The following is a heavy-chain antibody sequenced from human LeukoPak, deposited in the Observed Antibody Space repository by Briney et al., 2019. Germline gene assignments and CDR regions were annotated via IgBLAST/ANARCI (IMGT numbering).Heavy chain of an antibody. CDR2: IWYDGSHK. V-gene: IGHV3-33*01. Sequence: PGGSLRLSCAASGFTFSSYGMHWVRQAPGKGLEWVAGIWYDGSHKYYEDSVKGRFTISRDNSNNTLYLQMSSLRAEDTAVFYCARAPTIFGVVANYFDIWGEGTLVTVSS. CDR3: ARAPTIFGVVANYFDI. CDR1: GFTFSSYG. D-gene: IGHD3-3*01. J-gene: IGHJ4*02.